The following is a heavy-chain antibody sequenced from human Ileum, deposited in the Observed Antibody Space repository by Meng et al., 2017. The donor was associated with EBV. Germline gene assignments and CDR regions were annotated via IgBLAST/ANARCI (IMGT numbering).Heavy chain of an antibody. J-gene: IGHJ4*02. D-gene: IGHD3-16*01. Sequence: QVKLEQSGPGLEKPSGSMYLSCTASGDTISTNDICRWRRHSRERVEGMGAVSHHSGTTTYNPTLKGRVTISVDKSENTVSLKLTSVTAADTAVYYCARGADYVWEIWGQGTLVTVSS. CDR1: GDTISTNDI. V-gene: IGHV4-4*02. CDR2: SHHSGTT. CDR3: ARGADYVWEI.